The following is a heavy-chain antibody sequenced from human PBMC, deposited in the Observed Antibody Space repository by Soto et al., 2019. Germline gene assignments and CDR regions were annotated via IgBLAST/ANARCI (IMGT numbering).Heavy chain of an antibody. CDR2: DYSGST. J-gene: IGHJ4*02. D-gene: IGHD2-8*02. V-gene: IGHV4-59*08. CDR3: ATYFTGAGGRVH. Sequence: QVQLQESGPELVKASETLSLTCSVSGASISRDHWNWIRQPPGKGLEWIGDYSGSTNYNPSLKSRLTISEDTSKNQFSLTLKSVTAADTAVYFCATYFTGAGGRVHWGQGTLVTVSS. CDR1: GASISRDH.